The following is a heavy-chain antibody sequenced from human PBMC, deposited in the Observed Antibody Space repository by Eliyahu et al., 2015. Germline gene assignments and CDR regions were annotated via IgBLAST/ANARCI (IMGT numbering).Heavy chain of an antibody. Sequence: QVQLVESGGGVVQPGRSLXLSCXASGFTFSSYGRHWVRQAPGKGLEWXAVISYDGSNKYYADSVKGRFTISRDNSKNTLYLQMNSLRAEDTAVYYCAKDFRSLSIAARPDYWGQGTLVTVSS. J-gene: IGHJ4*02. CDR1: GFTFSSYG. CDR2: ISYDGSNK. V-gene: IGHV3-30*18. CDR3: AKDFRSLSIAARPDY. D-gene: IGHD6-6*01.